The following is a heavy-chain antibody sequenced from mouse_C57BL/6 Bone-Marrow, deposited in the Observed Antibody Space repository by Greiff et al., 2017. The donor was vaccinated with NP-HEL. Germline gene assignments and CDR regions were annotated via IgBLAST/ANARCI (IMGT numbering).Heavy chain of an antibody. Sequence: VQLQQSGPELVKPGASVKISCKASGYAFSSSWMNWVKQRPGKGLEWIGRIYPGDGDTNYNGKFKGKATLTADKSSSTAYMQLSSLTSEDSAVYCCARFSTTVARYFDVWGTGTTVTVSS. J-gene: IGHJ1*03. CDR2: IYPGDGDT. D-gene: IGHD1-1*01. CDR3: ARFSTTVARYFDV. V-gene: IGHV1-82*01. CDR1: GYAFSSSW.